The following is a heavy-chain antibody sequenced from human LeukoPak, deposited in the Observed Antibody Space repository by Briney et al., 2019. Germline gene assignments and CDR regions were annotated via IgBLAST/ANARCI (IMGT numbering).Heavy chain of an antibody. CDR3: AASPDYYDSSGYSYYFDY. Sequence: ASVKVSCKPSGFTFTSSAVQWVRQTRGQRLEWIEWIVVGSGNTNYAQKFQERVTITRDMSTRTAYMELSRLRSEDTAVYYCAASPDYYDSSGYSYYFDYWGQGTLVTVSS. CDR2: IVVGSGNT. J-gene: IGHJ4*02. D-gene: IGHD3-22*01. V-gene: IGHV1-58*01. CDR1: GFTFTSSA.